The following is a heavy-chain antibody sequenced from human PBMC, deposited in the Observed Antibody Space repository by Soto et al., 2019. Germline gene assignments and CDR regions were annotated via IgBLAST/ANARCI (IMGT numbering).Heavy chain of an antibody. J-gene: IGHJ6*02. CDR3: ARGGGGTTHYYYGMDV. CDR1: GGSISSYY. D-gene: IGHD1-1*01. V-gene: IGHV4-59*01. Sequence: LSLTCTVSGGSISSYYWSWIRQPPGKGLEWTGYIYYSGSTNYNPSLKSRVTISVDTSKNQFSLKLSSVTAADTAVYYCARGGGGTTHYYYGMDVWGQGTTVTVSS. CDR2: IYYSGST.